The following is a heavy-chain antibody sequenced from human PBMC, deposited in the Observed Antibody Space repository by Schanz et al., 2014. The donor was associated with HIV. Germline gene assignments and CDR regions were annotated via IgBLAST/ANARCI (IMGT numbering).Heavy chain of an antibody. V-gene: IGHV3-30-3*01. D-gene: IGHD2-21*01. Sequence: VQVLESGGGIIQPGGSLRLSCAASGFTFSMYAMSWVRQAPGKGLEWVAVISYDGGNKYYADSVKGRFTISRDNSKSTLYLRMNSLRVEDTAVYYCARDWLGERDYYYGMDVWGQGTTVTVSS. CDR2: ISYDGGNK. J-gene: IGHJ6*02. CDR3: ARDWLGERDYYYGMDV. CDR1: GFTFSMYA.